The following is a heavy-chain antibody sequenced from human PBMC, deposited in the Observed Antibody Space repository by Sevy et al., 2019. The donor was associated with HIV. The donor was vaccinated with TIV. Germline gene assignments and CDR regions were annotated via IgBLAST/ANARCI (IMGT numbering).Heavy chain of an antibody. V-gene: IGHV3-30*03. CDR2: MSYDGSYK. J-gene: IGHJ4*02. Sequence: GGSLRLSCAASGFTFSSHGMHGGRQAPGKGLEWVAVMSYDGSYKSYGDSVKGRFTLSGDDSKNTLLLQMNSMRPEDTTMYYCARDSGYSINWYPAYWGQGTLVTVSS. CDR1: GFTFSSHG. CDR3: ARDSGYSINWYPAY. D-gene: IGHD6-13*01.